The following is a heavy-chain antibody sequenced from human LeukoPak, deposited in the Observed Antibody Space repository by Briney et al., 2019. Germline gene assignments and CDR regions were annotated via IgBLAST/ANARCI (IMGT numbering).Heavy chain of an antibody. CDR2: INPSGDGT. CDR1: GYTFTDYY. D-gene: IGHD3-10*01. J-gene: IGHJ4*02. V-gene: IGHV1-46*01. CDR3: ARTLSGSGISY. Sequence: APVKVSCKASGYTFTDYYMHWVRQAPGQGLGWMGIINPSGDGTSYPQNFQGRVTMTRDRSTSTLYMELSSLRSDDTAVYYCARTLSGSGISYWGQGTLVTVSS.